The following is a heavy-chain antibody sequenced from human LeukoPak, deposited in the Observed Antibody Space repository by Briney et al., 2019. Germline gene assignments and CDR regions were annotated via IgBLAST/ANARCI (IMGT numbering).Heavy chain of an antibody. D-gene: IGHD3-9*01. CDR3: ASGEHYDILTGYSYDAFDI. CDR2: INHSGST. V-gene: IGHV4-34*01. CDR1: GGSFSGYY. Sequence: SETLSLTCTVYGGSFSGYYWSWIRQPPGKGLEWIGEINHSGSTNYNPSLKSRVTISVDTSKNQFSLKLSSVTAADTAVYYCASGEHYDILTGYSYDAFDIWGQGTMVTVSS. J-gene: IGHJ3*02.